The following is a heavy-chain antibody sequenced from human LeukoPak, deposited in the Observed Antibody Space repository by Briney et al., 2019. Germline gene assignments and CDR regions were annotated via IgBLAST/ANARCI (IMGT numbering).Heavy chain of an antibody. CDR2: ISDHGGGT. D-gene: IGHD3-10*01. CDR1: GFTFSIYA. J-gene: IGHJ4*02. Sequence: GGSPRLSCGASGFTFSIYAMHWVRQAPGKGLEYVSAISDHGGGTYYLDSVEGRFTISRDNSKNTLYLQMTSLRPEDTAMYYCVKDSRGSGRGGNFDYWGQGTLVTVSS. CDR3: VKDSRGSGRGGNFDY. V-gene: IGHV3-64D*08.